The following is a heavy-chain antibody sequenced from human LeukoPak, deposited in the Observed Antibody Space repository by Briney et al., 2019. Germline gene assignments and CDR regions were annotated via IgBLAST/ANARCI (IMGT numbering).Heavy chain of an antibody. V-gene: IGHV3-21*01. J-gene: IGHJ4*02. CDR2: ISSSSSYI. Sequence: GRSLRLSCAASGFTFSSYGMHWVRQAPGKGLEWVSSISSSSSYIYYADSVKGRFTISRDNAKNSLYLQMNSLRAEDTAVYYCARMNYGPTFDYWGQGTLVTVSS. D-gene: IGHD1-7*01. CDR3: ARMNYGPTFDY. CDR1: GFTFSSYG.